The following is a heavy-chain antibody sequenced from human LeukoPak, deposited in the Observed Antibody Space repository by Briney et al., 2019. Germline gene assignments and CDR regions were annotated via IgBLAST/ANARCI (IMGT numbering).Heavy chain of an antibody. CDR1: GGSISSYY. CDR3: ARGVSYYYDSSGDQYNWFDP. CDR2: IYTSGST. V-gene: IGHV4-4*07. J-gene: IGHJ5*02. D-gene: IGHD3-22*01. Sequence: PSETLSLTCTVSGGSISSYYWSWIRQPAGKGLEWIGRIYTSGSTNYNPSLKSRVTMSVDTSKNQFSLKLSSVTAADTAVYYCARGVSYYYDSSGDQYNWFDPWGQGTLVTVSS.